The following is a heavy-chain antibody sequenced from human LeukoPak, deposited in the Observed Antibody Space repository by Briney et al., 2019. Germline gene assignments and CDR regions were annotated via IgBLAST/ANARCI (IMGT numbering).Heavy chain of an antibody. CDR3: AKDSRYYYVDY. Sequence: GGSLRLSCAASGFTFSSYGMHWVRQAPGKGLEWVAFIRYDGSKEYYADSVKGRFTISRDNSKNTLYLQMNSLKTEDTAVYYCAKDSRYYYVDYWGQGTLFTVSS. CDR2: IRYDGSKE. CDR1: GFTFSSYG. D-gene: IGHD1-14*01. V-gene: IGHV3-30*02. J-gene: IGHJ4*02.